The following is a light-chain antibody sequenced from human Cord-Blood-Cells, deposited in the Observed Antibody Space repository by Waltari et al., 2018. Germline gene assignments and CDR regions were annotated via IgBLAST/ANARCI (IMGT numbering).Light chain of an antibody. J-gene: IGKJ2*01. V-gene: IGKV1-8*01. CDR1: QGISSY. Sequence: ALRMTQSPSSFSASTGDRVTIPCRASQGISSYLAWYQQKPGKAPKLLIYAASTLQSGVPSRFSGSGSGTDFTLTISCLQSEDFATYYCQQYYSYPDTFGQGTKLEIK. CDR3: QQYYSYPDT. CDR2: AAS.